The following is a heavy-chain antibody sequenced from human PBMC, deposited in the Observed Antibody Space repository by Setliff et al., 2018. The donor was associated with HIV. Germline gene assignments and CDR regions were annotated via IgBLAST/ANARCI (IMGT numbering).Heavy chain of an antibody. D-gene: IGHD6-19*01. CDR2: ITSSSDTT. CDR3: ARSMSGWSVDY. J-gene: IGHJ4*02. Sequence: GESLKISCVASGFTFSNYPMKWIRQAPGKGLECVSYITSSSDTTYYGDSVQGRFTTSRDSAKNSLYLQMNSLRADDTAVYYCARSMSGWSVDYWGQGIQVTVSS. CDR1: GFTFSNYP. V-gene: IGHV3-48*01.